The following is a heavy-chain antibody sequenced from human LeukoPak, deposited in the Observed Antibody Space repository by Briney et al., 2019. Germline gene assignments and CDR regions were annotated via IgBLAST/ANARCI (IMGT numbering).Heavy chain of an antibody. CDR1: GFTFTSYS. V-gene: IGHV3-23*01. D-gene: IGHD3-3*01. CDR2: TSDRGDYT. J-gene: IGHJ6*02. Sequence: GGSLRLSCAASGFTFTSYSMSWVRQAPGKGLEWVSGTSDRGDYTYYADSVKGRFTISRDNSKNTLYLQMNSLRAEDTAVYYCAKGSLRFLEWLSHYYYYGMDVWGQGTTVTVSS. CDR3: AKGSLRFLEWLSHYYYYGMDV.